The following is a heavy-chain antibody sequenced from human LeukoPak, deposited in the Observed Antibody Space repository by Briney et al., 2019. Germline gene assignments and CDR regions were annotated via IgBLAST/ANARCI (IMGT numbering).Heavy chain of an antibody. CDR2: IFYSGST. Sequence: PSETLSLTCNVSGGSISSGDYYWSWIRQPPGKGLEWIGYIFYSGSTYHNPSLKSRVTISVDTSKSQFSLKLRSVTAADTAVYYCGRLNHCSTTSCYWVDPWGQGTLVTVSS. CDR3: GRLNHCSTTSCYWVDP. D-gene: IGHD2-2*01. V-gene: IGHV4-30-4*08. J-gene: IGHJ5*02. CDR1: GGSISSGDYY.